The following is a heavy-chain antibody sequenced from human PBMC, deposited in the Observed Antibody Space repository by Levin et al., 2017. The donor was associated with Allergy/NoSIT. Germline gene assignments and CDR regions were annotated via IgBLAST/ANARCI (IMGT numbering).Heavy chain of an antibody. Sequence: SETLSLTCTVSSGPMIPYYWSWVRQSPGKGLEWIGYIYYSGDTNYNPSLGGRVTMPIDTSKSPFSLKLSSVTAADTAVDYCARLLGGWFHDFWGQGTLVTVSS. CDR1: SGPMIPYY. CDR2: IYYSGDT. V-gene: IGHV4-59*08. CDR3: ARLLGGWFHDF. J-gene: IGHJ4*02. D-gene: IGHD6-19*01.